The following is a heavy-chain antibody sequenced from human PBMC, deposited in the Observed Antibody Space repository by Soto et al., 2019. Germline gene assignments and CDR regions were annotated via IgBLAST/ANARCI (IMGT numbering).Heavy chain of an antibody. Sequence: SETLSLTFTVSGGSMSSYYWTWIRQPAGKGLEWIGRVYSSGGTNYNPSLKSRVTISLDTSKNQFSLRLLSVTDADTAVYYCARGQRFSDWFHXWGQGTLVTVSX. V-gene: IGHV4-4*07. J-gene: IGHJ5*02. CDR2: VYSSGGT. D-gene: IGHD3-3*01. CDR3: ARGQRFSDWFHX. CDR1: GGSMSSYY.